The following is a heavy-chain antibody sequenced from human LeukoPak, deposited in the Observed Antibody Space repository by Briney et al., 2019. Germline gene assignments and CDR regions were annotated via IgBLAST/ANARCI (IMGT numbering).Heavy chain of an antibody. V-gene: IGHV3-23*01. CDR3: AKLGYCSSTNCYYYYYYGMDV. D-gene: IGHD2-2*01. J-gene: IGHJ6*02. Sequence: GGSLRLSCAASRFTFSSSAMGWVRQAPGKGLEWVSTISDSGGNTFYADSVKGRFTISRDNSKNTLYLQMNSLRAEDTAVYYCAKLGYCSSTNCYYYYYYGMDVWGQGTTVTVSS. CDR2: ISDSGGNT. CDR1: RFTFSSSA.